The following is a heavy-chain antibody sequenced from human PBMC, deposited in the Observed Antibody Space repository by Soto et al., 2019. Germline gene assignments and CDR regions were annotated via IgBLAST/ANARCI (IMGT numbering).Heavy chain of an antibody. CDR1: GFTFSSYA. Sequence: GGSLRLSCAASGFTFSSYAMHWVRQAPGKGLEWVAVISYDGSNKYYADSVKGRFTISRDNSKNTLYLQMNSLRAEDTAVYYCARDKGRIAAAGTFDYWGQGTLVTVSS. D-gene: IGHD6-13*01. CDR2: ISYDGSNK. CDR3: ARDKGRIAAAGTFDY. J-gene: IGHJ4*02. V-gene: IGHV3-30-3*01.